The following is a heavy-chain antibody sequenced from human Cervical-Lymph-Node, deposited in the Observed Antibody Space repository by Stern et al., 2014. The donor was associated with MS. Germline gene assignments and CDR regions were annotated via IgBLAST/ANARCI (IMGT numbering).Heavy chain of an antibody. CDR3: ARGVGYGDRTFDS. V-gene: IGHV3-33*05. Sequence: QLLQSGGGVVQPGGSLTVSCTASGFTFKNYGMHWVRQAPGKGLEWVALISYDGSNNFYGDSVKGRFTISRDNSKNTLYLQMNSLRAEDTAVYYCARGVGYGDRTFDSWGQGTLVTVSS. CDR2: ISYDGSNN. J-gene: IGHJ4*02. D-gene: IGHD4-17*01. CDR1: GFTFKNYG.